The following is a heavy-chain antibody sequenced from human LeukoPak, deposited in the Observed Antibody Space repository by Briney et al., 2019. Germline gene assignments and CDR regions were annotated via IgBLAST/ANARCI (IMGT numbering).Heavy chain of an antibody. J-gene: IGHJ4*02. D-gene: IGHD2-21*02. Sequence: GRSLRLSCEASGFTFSSYGMHWVRQAPGKGMEWVAVISYDGSNKYYADSVKGRFTISRDNSKNTLYLQMNSLRAEDTAVYYCARLLVVTAPFDYWGQGTLVTVSS. CDR2: ISYDGSNK. V-gene: IGHV3-30*03. CDR1: GFTFSSYG. CDR3: ARLLVVTAPFDY.